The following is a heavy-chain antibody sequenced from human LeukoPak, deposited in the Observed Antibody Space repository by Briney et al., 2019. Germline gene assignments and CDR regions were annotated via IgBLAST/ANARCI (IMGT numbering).Heavy chain of an antibody. D-gene: IGHD7-27*01. V-gene: IGHV3-30-3*01. CDR1: GFTFSSYA. Sequence: PGRSLRLSCAASGFTFSSYAMHWVRQAPGKGLEWVAVISYDGSNKYYADSVKGRFTISRDNSKNTLYLQMNSLRAEDTAVYYCAKGLGISRYGPDYWGQGTLVTVSS. CDR2: ISYDGSNK. CDR3: AKGLGISRYGPDY. J-gene: IGHJ4*02.